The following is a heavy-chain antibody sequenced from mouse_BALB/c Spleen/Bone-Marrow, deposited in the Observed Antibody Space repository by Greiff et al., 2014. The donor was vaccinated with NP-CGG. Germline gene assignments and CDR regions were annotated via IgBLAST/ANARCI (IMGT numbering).Heavy chain of an antibody. V-gene: IGHV1-18*01. CDR3: ARPGTYYVNYYYAMDY. Sequence: EVQLQQSGPELVKPGASMKISCKASGYSFTGYTMNWVKQSHGKNLEWIGLINPYNGGTSYNQKFKGKATLTVDKSSSTAYMELLSLTSEDSAVYYCARPGTYYVNYYYAMDYWGQGTSVTVSS. CDR2: INPYNGGT. J-gene: IGHJ4*01. D-gene: IGHD2-10*01. CDR1: GYSFTGYT.